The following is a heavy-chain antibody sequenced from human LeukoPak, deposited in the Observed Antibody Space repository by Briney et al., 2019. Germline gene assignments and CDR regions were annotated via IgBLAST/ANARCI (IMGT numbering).Heavy chain of an antibody. D-gene: IGHD3-10*01. Sequence: GGSLRLSCAASGFTFTSYWMSWVRQAPGKGLEWVAVISNDGSNKYYADSMKGRFTISRDNSKNTLYLQMNSLRAEDTAVYYCAKGRGAFDIWGQGTMVTVSS. CDR1: GFTFTSYW. V-gene: IGHV3-30*18. CDR2: ISNDGSNK. CDR3: AKGRGAFDI. J-gene: IGHJ3*02.